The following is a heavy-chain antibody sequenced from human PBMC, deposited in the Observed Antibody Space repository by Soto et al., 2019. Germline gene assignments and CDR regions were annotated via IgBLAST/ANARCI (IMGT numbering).Heavy chain of an antibody. J-gene: IGHJ6*02. V-gene: IGHV4-61*01. Sequence: KASETLSLTCTVSGGSVSSGSYYWSWIRQPPGKGLEWIGYIYYSGSTNYNPSLKSRVTISVDTSKNQFSLKLSSVTAADTAVYYCARDSSSGYRYYFYGMDVWGQGTTVTAP. CDR1: GGSVSSGSYY. CDR2: IYYSGST. D-gene: IGHD6-13*01. CDR3: ARDSSSGYRYYFYGMDV.